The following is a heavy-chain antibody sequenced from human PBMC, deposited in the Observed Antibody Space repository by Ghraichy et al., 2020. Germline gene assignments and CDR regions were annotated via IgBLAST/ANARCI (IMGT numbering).Heavy chain of an antibody. CDR3: ASSRTGYSSGWYDAFDV. D-gene: IGHD6-19*01. Sequence: GGSLRLSCAASGFTFSSYSMHWVRQAPGKGLEWVAIISYDGSNKYYADSVKGRFTISRDNSKNTLYLQMNSLRAEDTAVYYCASSRTGYSSGWYDAFDVWGQGTMVTVSS. V-gene: IGHV3-30-3*01. CDR1: GFTFSSYS. CDR2: ISYDGSNK. J-gene: IGHJ3*01.